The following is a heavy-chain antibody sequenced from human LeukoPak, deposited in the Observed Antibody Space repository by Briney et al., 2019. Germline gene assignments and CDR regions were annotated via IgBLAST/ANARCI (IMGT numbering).Heavy chain of an antibody. CDR1: GGSISSGGYY. V-gene: IGHV4-31*03. CDR2: IYYSGST. Sequence: PSQTLSLACTVSGGSISSGGYYWSWIRQHPGKGLEWIGYIYYSGSTYYNPSLKSRVTISVDTSKNQFSLKLSSVTAADTAVYYCARDFQGREQQLVQSWFDPWGQGTLVTVSS. D-gene: IGHD6-13*01. J-gene: IGHJ5*02. CDR3: ARDFQGREQQLVQSWFDP.